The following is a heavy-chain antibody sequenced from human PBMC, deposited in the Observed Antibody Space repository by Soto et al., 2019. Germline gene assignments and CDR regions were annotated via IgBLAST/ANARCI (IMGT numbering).Heavy chain of an antibody. D-gene: IGHD3-22*01. V-gene: IGHV3-30*18. CDR2: VSYDGSNK. J-gene: IGHJ4*02. CDR3: AKDTYYYDRSGYYTYDH. CDR1: GFTFSSYG. Sequence: GGSLRLSCAASGFTFSSYGVHWFRQAPGKGLEWVASVSYDGSNKHYADSVKGRFTISRDNSRNTLDLQMNSLRAEDTAVYYCAKDTYYYDRSGYYTYDHWGQGT.